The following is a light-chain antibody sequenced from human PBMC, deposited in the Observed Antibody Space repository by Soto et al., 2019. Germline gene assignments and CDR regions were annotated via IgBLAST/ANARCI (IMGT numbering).Light chain of an antibody. CDR3: CSYAGRYTYL. CDR2: DVS. Sequence: QSVLTQPRSVSGSPGQSVTISCAGTSSDVGGYNYVSWYQQHPGKAPKLMIYDVSKRPSGVPDRFSGSKSGNTASLTISGLQAEDEADYYCCSYAGRYTYLFGTGTKVTVL. CDR1: SSDVGGYNY. V-gene: IGLV2-11*01. J-gene: IGLJ1*01.